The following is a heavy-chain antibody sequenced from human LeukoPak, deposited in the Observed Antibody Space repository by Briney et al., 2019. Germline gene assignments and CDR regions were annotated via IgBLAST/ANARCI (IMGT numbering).Heavy chain of an antibody. Sequence: GGSLRLSCAASGFIFSDYYMGWVRQAPGKGLEWVSYISNKGSSSTTYYADSVKGRFTISRDDAQNSLYLQMNSLRAEDTAVYYCARGGTYYYDSSSQVFYYYYGMDVWGQGTTVTVSS. D-gene: IGHD3-22*01. CDR3: ARGGTYYYDSSSQVFYYYYGMDV. V-gene: IGHV3-11*04. CDR1: GFIFSDYY. J-gene: IGHJ6*02. CDR2: ISNKGSSSTT.